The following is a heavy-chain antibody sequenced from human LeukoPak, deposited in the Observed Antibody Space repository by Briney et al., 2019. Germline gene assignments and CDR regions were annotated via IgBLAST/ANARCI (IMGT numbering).Heavy chain of an antibody. CDR3: AKAGIGVVGYFDY. V-gene: IGHV3-23*01. Sequence: GGSLRLSCAASGFTFNSYAMSWVRQAPGKRLEWVSAIRGSGGGTYYADSVKGRFTISRDNSKNTLYLQMNSLRDEDTALYYCAKAGIGVVGYFDYWGQGTLVTVSS. J-gene: IGHJ4*02. CDR2: IRGSGGGT. CDR1: GFTFNSYA. D-gene: IGHD6-19*01.